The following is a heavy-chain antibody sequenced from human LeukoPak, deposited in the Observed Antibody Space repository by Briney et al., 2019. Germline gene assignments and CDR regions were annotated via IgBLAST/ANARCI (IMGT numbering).Heavy chain of an antibody. CDR1: GFTFDAFG. CDR3: ARVWAWGSGNYFDN. J-gene: IGHJ4*02. V-gene: IGHV3-20*04. D-gene: IGHD7-27*01. Sequence: GGSLRLSCAASGFTFDAFGMTWVRQAPGKGLEWVSAIREDAGSTGYADSVKGRFTISRDNAKNSLYLQMSSLRVEDTALYYCARVWAWGSGNYFDNWGQGTLVTVSS. CDR2: IREDAGST.